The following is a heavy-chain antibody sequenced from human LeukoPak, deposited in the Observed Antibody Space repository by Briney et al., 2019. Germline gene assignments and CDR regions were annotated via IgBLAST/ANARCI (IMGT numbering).Heavy chain of an antibody. V-gene: IGHV4-34*01. CDR2: INHSGST. D-gene: IGHD3-22*01. J-gene: IGHJ6*03. Sequence: PSETLSLTCAVYGGSFSGYYWSWIRQPPGKGLEWIGEINHSGSTNYNPSLKSRVTISVDTSKNQFSLKLSSVTAADTAVYYCARGHSDSSGYYPSYYHYYYYMDVWGKGTTVTVSS. CDR3: ARGHSDSSGYYPSYYHYYYYMDV. CDR1: GGSFSGYY.